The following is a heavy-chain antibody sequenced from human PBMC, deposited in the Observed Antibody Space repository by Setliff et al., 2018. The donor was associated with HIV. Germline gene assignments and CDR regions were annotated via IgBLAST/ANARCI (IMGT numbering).Heavy chain of an antibody. CDR3: ARVPQDTYNYPFSYYFYMDV. J-gene: IGHJ6*03. D-gene: IGHD1-20*01. V-gene: IGHV3-23*03. Sequence: QAGGSLRLSCAASGFTFRSYAMSWVRQAPGKGLEWVSVIYSGASSTYYADSVKGRFTISRDNAKNSLYLQMNSLRAEDTAVYYCARVPQDTYNYPFSYYFYMDVWGEGTTVTVSS. CDR1: GFTFRSYA. CDR2: IYSGASST.